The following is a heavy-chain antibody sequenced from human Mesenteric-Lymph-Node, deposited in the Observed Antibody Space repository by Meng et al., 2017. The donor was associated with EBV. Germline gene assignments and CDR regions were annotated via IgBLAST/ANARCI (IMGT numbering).Heavy chain of an antibody. D-gene: IGHD3-9*01. V-gene: IGHV4-4*02. Sequence: QGHLPESCPGRVNPCGTLSPTSTVSGASISSNKWWTWVRQPPGKGLEWIGEIFHTGGTNYNPSLKSRVTMSVDKSKNLFSLTLNSVIAADTAVYYCASHTTYSTTGYLFLQHWGQGTLVTVSS. CDR2: IFHTGGT. CDR3: ASHTTYSTTGYLFLQH. J-gene: IGHJ1*01. CDR1: GASISSNKW.